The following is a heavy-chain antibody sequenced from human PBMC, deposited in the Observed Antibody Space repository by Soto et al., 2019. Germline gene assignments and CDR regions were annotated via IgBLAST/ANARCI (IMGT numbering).Heavy chain of an antibody. CDR2: IYPSGTT. J-gene: IGHJ5*02. D-gene: IGHD1-26*01. CDR3: AREVGSPGQFDP. CDR1: DGSLSDHF. Sequence: QVQLQESGPGLVKPSDTLSLTCSVADGSLSDHFWTWVRQPAGKGMEWIGRIYPSGTTTYNSSLRGHVTMSIDKSKNQVYLRLTAVTAAETAVYYCAREVGSPGQFDPWGQGILLSVSS. V-gene: IGHV4-4*07.